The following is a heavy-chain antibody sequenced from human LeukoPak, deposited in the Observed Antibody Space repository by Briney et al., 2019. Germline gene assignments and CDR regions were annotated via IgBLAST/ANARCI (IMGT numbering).Heavy chain of an antibody. CDR2: ISRSASTI. CDR3: ARDLVVVPASPYYFDY. Sequence: PGGSLRLSCAASGFTFSNYHMNWVRQAPGKGLEWVSYISRSASTIYYADSVKGRFTIFRDNAQNSLYLQMNSLTAEDTAVYYCARDLVVVPASPYYFDYWGQGTLVTVSS. CDR1: GFTFSNYH. J-gene: IGHJ4*02. D-gene: IGHD2-15*01. V-gene: IGHV3-48*01.